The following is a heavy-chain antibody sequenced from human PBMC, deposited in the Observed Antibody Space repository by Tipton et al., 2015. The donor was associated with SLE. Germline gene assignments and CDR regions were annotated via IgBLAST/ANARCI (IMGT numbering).Heavy chain of an antibody. V-gene: IGHV4-4*08. CDR2: IYTSVST. CDR1: GGSISSYY. Sequence: TLSLTCTVSGGSISSYYWSWIRQPPGKGLEWIGYIYTSVSTNYNPSLKSRVTISVDTSKNQFSLKLSSVTAADTAVYYCARSSGYCSGNSCSTALDHWGLGTLVTVSS. CDR3: ARSSGYCSGNSCSTALDH. J-gene: IGHJ4*02. D-gene: IGHD2-8*02.